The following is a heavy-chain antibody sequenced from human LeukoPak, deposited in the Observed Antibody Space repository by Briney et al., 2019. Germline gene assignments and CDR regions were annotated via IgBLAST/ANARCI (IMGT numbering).Heavy chain of an antibody. CDR1: GYSFTSYR. D-gene: IGHD2-2*01. CDR3: ARLAVWRHGRNIVVVPADHYCYYGMDV. V-gene: IGHV5-10-1*01. Sequence: GESLKISCKDSGYSFTSYRISWVRQMPGKGLEWMGRIDPSDSYTNSSPSFQGHVTISADKSISTAYLQWSSLKASDTAMYYCARLAVWRHGRNIVVVPADHYCYYGMDVWGQGTTVTVSS. CDR2: IDPSDSYT. J-gene: IGHJ6*02.